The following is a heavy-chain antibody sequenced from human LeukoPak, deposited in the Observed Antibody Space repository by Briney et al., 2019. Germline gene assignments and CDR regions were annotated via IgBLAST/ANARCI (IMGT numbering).Heavy chain of an antibody. Sequence: PGGSLRLSCAAAGFTFSKFAMHWVRQAPGKGLEWVAVVSYDGSYKYYADSVRGRFTISRDNSKNTLYLQMNSLRAEDTAVYYCASVDTAMAYWGQGTLVTVSS. V-gene: IGHV3-30*04. J-gene: IGHJ4*02. CDR2: VSYDGSYK. CDR3: ASVDTAMAY. CDR1: GFTFSKFA. D-gene: IGHD5-18*01.